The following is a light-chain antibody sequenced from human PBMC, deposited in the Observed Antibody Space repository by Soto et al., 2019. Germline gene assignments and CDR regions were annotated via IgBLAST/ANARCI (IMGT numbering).Light chain of an antibody. CDR3: QQYNSYSGT. CDR1: QSISSW. CDR2: KAS. Sequence: DIQMTQSPSTLSASVGDRVTITCRASQSISSWLAWYQQKPGKAPKLLIYKASSLESGVPSRFSGSGSGTKFTLTTSSLQPDDFATYYCQQYNSYSGTFGQGPKVEIK. V-gene: IGKV1-5*03. J-gene: IGKJ1*01.